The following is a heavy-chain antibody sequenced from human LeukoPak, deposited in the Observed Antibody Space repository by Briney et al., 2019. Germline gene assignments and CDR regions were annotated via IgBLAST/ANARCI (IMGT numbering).Heavy chain of an antibody. D-gene: IGHD6-13*01. CDR1: GGSFSGYY. CDR3: AREVDSSSYFDY. V-gene: IGHV4-34*01. J-gene: IGHJ4*02. CDR2: INHSGST. Sequence: PSETLSLTCAVYGGSFSGYYWSWIRQPPGKGLEWIGEINHSGSTNYNPSLKSRVTISVDTSKNQFSLKLSSVTAEDTAVYYCAREVDSSSYFDYWGQGTLVTVSS.